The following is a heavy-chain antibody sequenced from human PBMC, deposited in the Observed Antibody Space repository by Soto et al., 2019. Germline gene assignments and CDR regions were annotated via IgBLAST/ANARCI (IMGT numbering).Heavy chain of an antibody. CDR1: DGSMSTYY. D-gene: IGHD2-15*01. CDR2: MLYSGLT. CDR3: APLSVSLSGPYGIHV. J-gene: IGHJ6*02. Sequence: SETLSLTCTISDGSMSTYYWAWIRQPPGKGLGWIGSMLYSGLTYYNPSLKSRVTLSVDTSKNQFSVRLNSVTASDTAVYYCAPLSVSLSGPYGIHVWGQGTTVTVSS. V-gene: IGHV4-39*01.